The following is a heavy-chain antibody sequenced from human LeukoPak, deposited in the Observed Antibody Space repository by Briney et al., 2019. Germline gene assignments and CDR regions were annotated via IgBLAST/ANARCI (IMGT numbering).Heavy chain of an antibody. V-gene: IGHV4-30-2*06. J-gene: IGHJ3*01. Sequence: SETLSLTCTVSGGSIDSVGYYWSWIRQSPGKGLEWIGYIHHSGSAYRTPSLKSRVTMSVDRSTNQFSLNLKSVTAADTAVYYCVREMATIGRDLDVFDVWGQGTMVTVSS. D-gene: IGHD5-24*01. CDR3: VREMATIGRDLDVFDV. CDR2: IHHSGSA. CDR1: GGSIDSVGYY.